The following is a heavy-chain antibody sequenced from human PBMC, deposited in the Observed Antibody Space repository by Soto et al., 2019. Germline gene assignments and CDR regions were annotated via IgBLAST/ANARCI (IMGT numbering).Heavy chain of an antibody. Sequence: ASVKVSCKASGYTFTGYYMHWVRQAPGQGLEWMGWINPNSGGTNYAQKFQGWVTMTRDTSISTAYMELSRLRSDDTAVYYCARELGYCSGGSCYSSRSGIDYWGQGTLVTVSS. V-gene: IGHV1-2*04. CDR2: INPNSGGT. CDR3: ARELGYCSGGSCYSSRSGIDY. CDR1: GYTFTGYY. D-gene: IGHD2-15*01. J-gene: IGHJ4*02.